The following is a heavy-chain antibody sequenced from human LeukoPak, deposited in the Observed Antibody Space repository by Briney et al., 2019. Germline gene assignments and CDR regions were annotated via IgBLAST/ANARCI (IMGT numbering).Heavy chain of an antibody. CDR3: ASGGYSYGFDY. V-gene: IGHV4-30-2*01. Sequence: PSETLSLTCAVSGGSLSSGGYSWRWLRQPPGRGLEWIGYIYHNGNTYYSPSLKSRVTISVDRSKNQLSLKLSSVTAADTAMYYCASGGYSYGFDYWGQGTLVTVSS. CDR2: IYHNGNT. CDR1: GGSLSSGGYS. D-gene: IGHD5-18*01. J-gene: IGHJ4*02.